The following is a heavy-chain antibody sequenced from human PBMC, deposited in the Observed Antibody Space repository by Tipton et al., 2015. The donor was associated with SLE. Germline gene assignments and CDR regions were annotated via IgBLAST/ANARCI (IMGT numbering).Heavy chain of an antibody. J-gene: IGHJ3*02. CDR2: IYHSGST. Sequence: LRLSCAVYGGSFSGYYWSWIRQPPGKGLEWIGSIYHSGSTYYNPSLKSRVTISVDTSKNQFSLKLSSVTAADTAVYYCASDPAHYYDSRAKRDRGAFDIWGQGTMVTVSS. CDR3: ASDPAHYYDSRAKRDRGAFDI. D-gene: IGHD3-22*01. CDR1: GGSFSGYY. V-gene: IGHV4-34*01.